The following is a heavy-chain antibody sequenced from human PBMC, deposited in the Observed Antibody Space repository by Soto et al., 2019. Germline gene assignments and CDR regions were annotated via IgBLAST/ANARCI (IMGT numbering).Heavy chain of an antibody. CDR3: ASFTYYYGSGSYGMDV. V-gene: IGHV4-39*01. Sequence: PSETLSLTCAVSGGSISSSSNYWGWIRQPPGKGLEWIGSIYFNGSPYYSPSLKSRVTISVDTSKNQFSLKLSSVTAADTAVYYCASFTYYYGSGSYGMDVWGQGTTVTVSS. J-gene: IGHJ6*02. CDR2: IYFNGSP. D-gene: IGHD3-10*01. CDR1: GGSISSSSNY.